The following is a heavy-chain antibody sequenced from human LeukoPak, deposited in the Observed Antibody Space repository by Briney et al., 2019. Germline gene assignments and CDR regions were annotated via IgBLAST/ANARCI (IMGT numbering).Heavy chain of an antibody. Sequence: GGSLRLSCAASGFTFSSYGMNWRRHAPGKRLEWVSYISSSSDSIYYADSVKGRFTISRDNAENSLYLQMNSLRGEDTAVYYCARAMRSGYDYWGQGTLVTVSS. CDR3: ARAMRSGYDY. V-gene: IGHV3-48*01. CDR2: ISSSSDSI. CDR1: GFTFSSYG. J-gene: IGHJ4*02. D-gene: IGHD5-12*01.